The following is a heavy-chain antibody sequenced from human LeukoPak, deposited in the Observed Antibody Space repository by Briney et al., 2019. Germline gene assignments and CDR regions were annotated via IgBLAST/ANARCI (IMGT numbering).Heavy chain of an antibody. CDR3: ARAPTTYYYGSGSYSLFDY. Sequence: GGSLILSCAASGFTFDDYGMSWVRHAPGKGLEWVSGINWNGGSTGYADSVKGRFTISRDNAKNSLYLQMNSLRAEDTALYYCARAPTTYYYGSGSYSLFDYWGQGTLVTVSS. CDR2: INWNGGST. CDR1: GFTFDDYG. V-gene: IGHV3-20*04. D-gene: IGHD3-10*01. J-gene: IGHJ4*02.